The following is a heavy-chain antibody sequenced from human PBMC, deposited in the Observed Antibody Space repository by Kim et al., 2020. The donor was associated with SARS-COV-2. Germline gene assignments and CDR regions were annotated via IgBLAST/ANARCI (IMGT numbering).Heavy chain of an antibody. D-gene: IGHD3-3*01. V-gene: IGHV3-11*04. Sequence: YHADSVCGRFTVSRDNSKKSVSLQMNFLRADDTGVYYCVREMFGGSYTLDLWGQGTQVTVSS. J-gene: IGHJ4*02. CDR3: VREMFGGSYTLDL.